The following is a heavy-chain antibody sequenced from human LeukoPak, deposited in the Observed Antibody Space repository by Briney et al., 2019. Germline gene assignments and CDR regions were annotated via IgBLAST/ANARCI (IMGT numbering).Heavy chain of an antibody. CDR3: AKDSSMVRGEFDY. CDR2: ISSSSSYI. J-gene: IGHJ4*02. V-gene: IGHV3-21*01. Sequence: GGSLRLSCTASGFTFSTYSMNWVRQAPGKGLEWVSSISSSSSYIYYADSVKGRFTISRDNAKNSLYLQMNSLRAEDTAVYYCAKDSSMVRGEFDYWGQGTLVTVSS. CDR1: GFTFSTYS. D-gene: IGHD3-10*01.